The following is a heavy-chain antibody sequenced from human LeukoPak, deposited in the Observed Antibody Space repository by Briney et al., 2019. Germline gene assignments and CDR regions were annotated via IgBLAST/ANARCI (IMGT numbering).Heavy chain of an antibody. J-gene: IGHJ4*02. D-gene: IGHD4-23*01. CDR3: ARADGDYGGNYGC. CDR1: GYTFTGYY. CDR2: INPNSGGI. V-gene: IGHV1-2*02. Sequence: ASVKVSCKASGYTFTGYYIHWVRQAPGRGPEWMGWINPNSGGINYAQKFQGRVTMTRDTSISTAYMELSRLRSDDTAVYYCARADGDYGGNYGCWGQGTLVTVSS.